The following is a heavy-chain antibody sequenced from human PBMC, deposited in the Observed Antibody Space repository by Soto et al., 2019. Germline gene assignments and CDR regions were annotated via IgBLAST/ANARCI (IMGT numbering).Heavy chain of an antibody. CDR2: ISYEGSNK. J-gene: IGHJ4*02. CDR1: GFTFSSYG. V-gene: IGHV3-30*18. Sequence: GGSLRLSCAVSGFTFSSYGMHWVRQAPGKGLEWVAVISYEGSNKYYADSVKGRFTISRDNSKNTLYLQMNSLRAEDTAVYYCAKDQYSYGPHYFDYWGQGTLVTVSS. D-gene: IGHD5-18*01. CDR3: AKDQYSYGPHYFDY.